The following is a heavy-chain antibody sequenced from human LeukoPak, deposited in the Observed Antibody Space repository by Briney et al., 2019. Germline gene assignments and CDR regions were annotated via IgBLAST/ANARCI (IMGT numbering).Heavy chain of an antibody. CDR2: ISYDGSNK. J-gene: IGHJ6*03. CDR3: AKEVVRGVYYYYYMDV. D-gene: IGHD3-10*01. V-gene: IGHV3-30*04. Sequence: GGSLRLSCAASGFTFSSYAMHWVRQAPGKGLEWVAVISYDGSNKYYADSVKGRFTISRDNSKNTLFLQMNSLRAEDTAVYYCAKEVVRGVYYYYYMDVWGKGTTVTISS. CDR1: GFTFSSYA.